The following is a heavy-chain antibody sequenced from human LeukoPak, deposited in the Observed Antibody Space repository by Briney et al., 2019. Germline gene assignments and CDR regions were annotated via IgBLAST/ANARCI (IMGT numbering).Heavy chain of an antibody. Sequence: SQTLSLTCTVSGASISSGSYYWSWIRQPAGKGLEWIGRIYTSGSTNYNPSLKSRVTISVDTSKNQFSLNLSSVTAADTAVYYCARSGIAAAGYYYYGLDVWGQGTTVTVSS. D-gene: IGHD6-13*01. CDR1: GASISSGSYY. CDR2: IYTSGST. J-gene: IGHJ6*02. V-gene: IGHV4-61*02. CDR3: ARSGIAAAGYYYYGLDV.